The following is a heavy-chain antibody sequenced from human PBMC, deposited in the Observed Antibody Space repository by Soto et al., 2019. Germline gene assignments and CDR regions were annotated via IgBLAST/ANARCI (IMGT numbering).Heavy chain of an antibody. Sequence: ASVKVSCKASGYTFTSYNINWVRQASGQGLEWMGWMNPNSGKTGLAQQFQGRVTLTRNTSIRTAYMELSSLRPEDTAVYYCAMVVGATSFLDVWGQGTQVTVTS. V-gene: IGHV1-8*01. CDR1: GYTFTSYN. CDR2: MNPNSGKT. D-gene: IGHD1-26*01. CDR3: AMVVGATSFLDV. J-gene: IGHJ4*02.